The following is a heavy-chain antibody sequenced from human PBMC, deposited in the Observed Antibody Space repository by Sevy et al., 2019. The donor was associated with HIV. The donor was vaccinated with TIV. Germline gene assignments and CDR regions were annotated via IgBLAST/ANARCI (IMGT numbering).Heavy chain of an antibody. V-gene: IGHV3-30-3*01. Sequence: GGSLRLSCAASGFTFLNYDMHWVRQAPGKGLEWVAFISYDGSNNYYADSVKGRFTISRDNSKNTLYLQMNSLRAEDTAVYYCARDYPDSGGYYYDWFDPWGQGTLVTVSS. D-gene: IGHD3-22*01. J-gene: IGHJ5*02. CDR3: ARDYPDSGGYYYDWFDP. CDR2: ISYDGSNN. CDR1: GFTFLNYD.